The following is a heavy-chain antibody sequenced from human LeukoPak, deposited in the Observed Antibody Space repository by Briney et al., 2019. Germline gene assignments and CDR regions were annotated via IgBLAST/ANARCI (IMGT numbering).Heavy chain of an antibody. Sequence: PSGTLSLTCAVSGGSISSGYWWSWVRQTPGKELGWIGEIFRSGSTSYSATLRSRVAMSVDTSKNQFSLKLTSVTAADTAVYYCTRNGAYALDHWGQGMLVTVSS. D-gene: IGHD4-17*01. CDR3: TRNGAYALDH. CDR1: GGSISSGYW. CDR2: IFRSGST. J-gene: IGHJ4*02. V-gene: IGHV4-4*02.